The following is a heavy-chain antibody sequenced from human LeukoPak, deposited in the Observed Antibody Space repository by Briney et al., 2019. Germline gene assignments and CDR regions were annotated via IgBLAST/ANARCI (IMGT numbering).Heavy chain of an antibody. CDR2: ISSSGSSI. V-gene: IGHV3-48*03. CDR3: ARGVRDILSGYYTDYYFYYMDV. Sequence: GGSLRLSCAASGFTFSTYEMNWVRQAPGKGLEWVSYISSSGSSIYYADSAKGRFTISRDNAKNSLHLQMNSLRAEDTAVYYCARGVRDILSGYYTDYYFYYMDVWGKGTTVTVSS. J-gene: IGHJ6*03. D-gene: IGHD3-9*01. CDR1: GFTFSTYE.